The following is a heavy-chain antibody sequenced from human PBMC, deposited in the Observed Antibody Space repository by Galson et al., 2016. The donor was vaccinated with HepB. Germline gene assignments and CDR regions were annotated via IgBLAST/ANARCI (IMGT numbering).Heavy chain of an antibody. CDR3: ESFTSRTSGVY. Sequence: SLRLSCAASGFTLSMYWMIWVRHSPGKGLEWVANIKEDGSEKYYVDSVKGRFDISRDNAKDSLYLQIKSLRAEDTALSHCESFTSRTSGVYWGQGTLVTVSS. V-gene: IGHV3-7*01. CDR2: IKEDGSEK. J-gene: IGHJ4*02. CDR1: GFTLSMYW. D-gene: IGHD2-8*01.